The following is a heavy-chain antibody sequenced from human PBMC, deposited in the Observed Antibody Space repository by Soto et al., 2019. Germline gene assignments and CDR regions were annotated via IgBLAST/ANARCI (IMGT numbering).Heavy chain of an antibody. CDR3: ARGPDDSDVPRWDY. CDR2: INLRGGTT. CDR1: GYNFNQYY. Sequence: QVQLMQSGAEVRKPGASVRLSCETSGYNFNQYYIHWVRQAPGQGLEWMGIINLRGGTTEYAHKFRGRVTVTGDTSTRTDYMELRSLRSDDTAIYFCARGPDDSDVPRWDYWGQGTLVTVSS. V-gene: IGHV1-46*02. J-gene: IGHJ4*02. D-gene: IGHD4-17*01.